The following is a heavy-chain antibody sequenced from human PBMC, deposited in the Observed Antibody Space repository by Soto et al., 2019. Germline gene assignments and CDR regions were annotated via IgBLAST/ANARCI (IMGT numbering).Heavy chain of an antibody. Sequence: PGGSLRLSCAASGFTFSSYAMSWVRQAPGKGLEWVSAISGSGGSTYYADSVKGRFTISRDNSKNTLYLQMNSLRAEDTAVYYCAKSPLKEGVVATIIDYWGQGTLVTVSS. V-gene: IGHV3-23*01. D-gene: IGHD5-12*01. J-gene: IGHJ4*02. CDR1: GFTFSSYA. CDR3: AKSPLKEGVVATIIDY. CDR2: ISGSGGST.